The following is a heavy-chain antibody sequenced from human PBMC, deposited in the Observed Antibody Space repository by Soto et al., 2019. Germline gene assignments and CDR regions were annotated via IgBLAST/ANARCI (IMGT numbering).Heavy chain of an antibody. J-gene: IGHJ4*02. Sequence: QVQLQESGPGLVKPSGTLSLTCGVSRGSVSSNNCWTWVRQPPGKGLEWIGEIYQTGTTNYNPSLQSRVTISLDKSNNHFSLKLNSVTAADTAVYYCARRIALSGTAGAPGDWGQGTLVIVSS. CDR1: RGSVSSNNC. D-gene: IGHD6-19*01. V-gene: IGHV4-4*02. CDR2: IYQTGTT. CDR3: ARRIALSGTAGAPGD.